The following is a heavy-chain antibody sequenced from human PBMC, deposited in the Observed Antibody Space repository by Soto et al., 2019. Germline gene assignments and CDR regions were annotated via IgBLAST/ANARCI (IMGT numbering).Heavy chain of an antibody. V-gene: IGHV4-39*01. CDR3: ARRNDILTGYSLFDY. CDR1: VGSISSSSYY. D-gene: IGHD3-9*01. J-gene: IGHJ4*02. Sequence: PSETLSLTCTVSVGSISSSSYYWGWIRQPPGKGLEWIGSIYYSGSTYYNPSLKSRVTISVDTSKNQFSLKLSSVTAADTAVYYCARRNDILTGYSLFDYWGQGTLVTVSS. CDR2: IYYSGST.